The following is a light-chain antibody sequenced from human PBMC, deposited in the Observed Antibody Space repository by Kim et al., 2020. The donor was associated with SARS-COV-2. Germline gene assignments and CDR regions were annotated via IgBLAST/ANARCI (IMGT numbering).Light chain of an antibody. J-gene: IGLJ3*02. Sequence: KVTISGSGSSSNVAAGHDVHWYQQLPETAPKLLIYGDNNRPSGVPGRFSASKSDTSASLAITGLQAEDEADYYCQSYDNSLSAWVFGGGTQLTVL. CDR1: SSNVAAGHD. CDR2: GDN. CDR3: QSYDNSLSAWV. V-gene: IGLV1-40*01.